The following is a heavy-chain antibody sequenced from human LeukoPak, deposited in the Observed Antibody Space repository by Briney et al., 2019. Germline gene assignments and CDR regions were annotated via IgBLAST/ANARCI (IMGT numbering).Heavy chain of an antibody. CDR3: ARGEGVSWFDT. D-gene: IGHD2-21*01. CDR1: GYSFTSYW. Sequence: GESLKISCKGSGYSFTSYWIAWVRQMPGKGLEWMGIIYPGDSDTRYSPSFQGQVTISADQSSRTAYLQWSSLTASDTAVYYCARGEGVSWFDTWGQGTLVTSSP. J-gene: IGHJ5*02. CDR2: IYPGDSDT. V-gene: IGHV5-51*01.